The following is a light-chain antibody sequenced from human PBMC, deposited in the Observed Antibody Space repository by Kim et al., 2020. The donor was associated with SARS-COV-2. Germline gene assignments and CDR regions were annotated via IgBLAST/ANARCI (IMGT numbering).Light chain of an antibody. Sequence: VSPEQTVSNTCYGDALPRQHASWYQQKAGQAPCLVIYKDSERPSGIPERLSGSSSGTTVTLTISGVQAEDDADYYCQSADSSGTYVFGSGTKVTVL. V-gene: IGLV3-25*03. J-gene: IGLJ1*01. CDR1: ALPRQH. CDR3: QSADSSGTYV. CDR2: KDS.